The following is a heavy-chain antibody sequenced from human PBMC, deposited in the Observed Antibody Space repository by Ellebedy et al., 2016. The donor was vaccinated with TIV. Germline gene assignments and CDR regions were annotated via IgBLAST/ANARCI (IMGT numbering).Heavy chain of an antibody. Sequence: SETLSLXCTVSGGSASRYFWGWIRQPAGKGLEWIGRIFTSGSFNYNPSLMSRVTMSVVTSKNQISLRLNSVTAADTAVYYCARVHCSITTCDYYYMDVWGKGTTATVSS. CDR1: GGSASRYF. CDR3: ARVHCSITTCDYYYMDV. D-gene: IGHD1-1*01. V-gene: IGHV4-4*07. CDR2: IFTSGSF. J-gene: IGHJ6*03.